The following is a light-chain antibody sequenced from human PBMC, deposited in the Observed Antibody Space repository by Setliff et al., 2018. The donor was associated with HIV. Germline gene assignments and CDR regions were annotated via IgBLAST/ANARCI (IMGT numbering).Light chain of an antibody. J-gene: IGLJ2*01. CDR3: CSYAGGDTWI. CDR1: SSDVGDTES. CDR2: NVN. Sequence: QSVLTQPASVSGSPGQSITISCTGSSSDVGDTESVSWYQQHPGEVPKLILYNVNQRPSGTSSRFSGSKSKSTASLTVSGLQAADEGTYYCCSYAGGDTWIFGGGTKGTVL. V-gene: IGLV2-23*02.